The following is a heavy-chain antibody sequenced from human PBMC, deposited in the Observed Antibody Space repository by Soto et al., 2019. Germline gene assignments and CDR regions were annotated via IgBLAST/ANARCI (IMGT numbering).Heavy chain of an antibody. D-gene: IGHD2-21*01. J-gene: IGHJ4*02. CDR2: IIPMFPTT. CDR3: TKDGDSADYGY. CDR1: GDTFGRNA. V-gene: IGHV1-69*06. Sequence: QVHLVQSGPEVKRPGSSVKVSCKASGDTFGRNAIHWVRQAPGQGLEWMGGIIPMFPTTNYAQKFKGRLTIDAGKSTGTAYMEMTSLRSEDTAVYYCTKDGDSADYGYWGQGTLVTVSS.